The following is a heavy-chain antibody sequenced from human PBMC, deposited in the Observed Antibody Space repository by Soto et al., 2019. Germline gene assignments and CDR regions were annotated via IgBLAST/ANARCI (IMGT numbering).Heavy chain of an antibody. D-gene: IGHD3-3*01. Sequence: QVQLVQSGAEVKKPGASVKVSCKASGYTFTDYYMHWVRQAPGQGLEWMGWINPNSGATNYAQKFQGRITMTRDTSSTTAYMERSRLRSDDTADTARYYGARSLKRADAFDIWGQGTMVTVSS. CDR3: YYGARSLKRADAFDI. J-gene: IGHJ3*02. CDR2: INPNSGAT. CDR1: GYTFTDYY. V-gene: IGHV1-2*02.